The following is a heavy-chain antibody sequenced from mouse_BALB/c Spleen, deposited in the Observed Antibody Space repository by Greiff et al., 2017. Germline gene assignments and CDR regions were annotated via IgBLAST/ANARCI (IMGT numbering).Heavy chain of an antibody. CDR1: GYTFTSYW. CDR2: INPSTGYT. V-gene: IGHV1-7*01. J-gene: IGHJ2*01. CDR3: ARCPNWYFDY. Sequence: VKLQQSGAELAKPGASVKMSCKASGYTFTSYWMHWVKQRPGQGLEWIGYINPSTGYTEYNQKFKDKATLTADKSSSTAYMQLSSLTSEDSAVYYCARCPNWYFDYWGQGTTLTVSS. D-gene: IGHD4-1*01.